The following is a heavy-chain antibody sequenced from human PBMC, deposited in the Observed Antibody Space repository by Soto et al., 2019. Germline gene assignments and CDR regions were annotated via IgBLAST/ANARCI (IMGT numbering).Heavy chain of an antibody. CDR3: AKSRSSFFYYGMDV. D-gene: IGHD3-10*01. CDR1: GFTFSSFP. Sequence: GSLRLSCAASGFTFSSFPMNWVRQAPGKGLEWVSGIGGGAGRTYYADSVKGRCTISRDSSKDTIYLQMNSLRAEDTAIYYCAKSRSSFFYYGMDVWGQGTTVTVSS. CDR2: IGGGAGRT. V-gene: IGHV3-23*01. J-gene: IGHJ6*02.